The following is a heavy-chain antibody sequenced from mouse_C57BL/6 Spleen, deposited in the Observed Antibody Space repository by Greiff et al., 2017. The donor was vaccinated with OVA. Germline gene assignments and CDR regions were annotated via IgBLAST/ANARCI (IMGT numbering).Heavy chain of an antibody. CDR1: GYSFTSYY. CDR2: IYPGSGNT. J-gene: IGHJ2*01. CDR3: ARSDYYGSSYVGY. V-gene: IGHV1-66*01. D-gene: IGHD1-1*01. Sequence: QVQLQQSGPELVKPGASVKISCKASGYSFTSYYIHWVKQRPGQGLEWIGWIYPGSGNTKYNEKFKGKATLTADTSSSTAYMQLSSLTSEDSAVYYCARSDYYGSSYVGYWGQGTTLTVSS.